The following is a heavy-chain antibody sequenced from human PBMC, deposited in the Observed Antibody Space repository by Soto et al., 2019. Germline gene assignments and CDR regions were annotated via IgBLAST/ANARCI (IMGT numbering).Heavy chain of an antibody. V-gene: IGHV1-69*12. CDR2: IIPIFGTA. J-gene: IGHJ5*02. CDR3: ARDPLWRARYCISTSCAGGWFDP. Sequence: QVQLVQSGAEVKKPGSSVKVSCKASGGTFSSYAISWVRQAPGQGLEWMGGIIPIFGTANYAQKFQGRVTITADESTSTAYMELSSLSSEDTAVYYCARDPLWRARYCISTSCAGGWFDPWGQGTLVTVSS. CDR1: GGTFSSYA. D-gene: IGHD2-2*01.